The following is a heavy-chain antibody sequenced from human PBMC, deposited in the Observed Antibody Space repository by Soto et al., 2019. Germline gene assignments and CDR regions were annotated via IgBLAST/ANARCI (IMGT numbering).Heavy chain of an antibody. CDR3: ARDAYGVGALGGGFDI. V-gene: IGHV3-33*01. CDR1: GFIYRKYT. CDR2: VRYDGSKK. Sequence: QEQLVESGGGVVQPGMSLRLSCAASGFIYRKYTMQWARQAPGKGLEWVAGVRYDGSKKYYADSVKGRFTISRDNSKNTLDWQMNSLRVDDTAVYYCARDAYGVGALGGGFDIWGQGTMVTVSS. D-gene: IGHD3-16*01. J-gene: IGHJ3*02.